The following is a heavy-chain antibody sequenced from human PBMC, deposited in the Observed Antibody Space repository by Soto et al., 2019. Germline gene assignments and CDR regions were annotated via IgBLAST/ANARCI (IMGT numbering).Heavy chain of an antibody. J-gene: IGHJ6*02. Sequence: EVQLLESGGGLVQPGGSLRLSCAASGFTFSSYAMSWVRQAPGKGLEWVSAISGSGGRTYYADSVKGRFTISRDNSKNTLYLQMNSLRAEDTAVYYCTTAGTYDYDGMDVCGQGTTVIVSS. V-gene: IGHV3-23*01. CDR3: TTAGTYDYDGMDV. D-gene: IGHD1-1*01. CDR2: ISGSGGRT. CDR1: GFTFSSYA.